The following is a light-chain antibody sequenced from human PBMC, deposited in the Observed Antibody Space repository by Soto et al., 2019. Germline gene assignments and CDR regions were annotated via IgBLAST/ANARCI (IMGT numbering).Light chain of an antibody. J-gene: IGLJ2*01. Sequence: QTVVTQEPSLTVSPGGTVTLTCASSTGAVTSGHYPTWFQQKPGQAPRPLIYSTTNKHSWTPARFSGSLLGGRAALTLSGVQPEAEAEYYCLTYYGVAQPHVVFGGGTKLT. CDR2: STT. CDR3: LTYYGVAQPHVV. V-gene: IGLV7-43*01. CDR1: TGAVTSGHY.